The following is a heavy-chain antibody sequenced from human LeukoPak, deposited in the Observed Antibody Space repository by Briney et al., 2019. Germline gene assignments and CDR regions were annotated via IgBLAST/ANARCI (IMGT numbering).Heavy chain of an antibody. Sequence: GGSLRLSCAASGFTFSSYAMSWVRQAPGKGLEWVSAISGSGGSTYYADSVKGRFTISRDNSKNTLYLQMNSLRAEDTAVYYCAKDTPYYYDSSDYYVTAYYMDVWGKGTTVTVSS. CDR1: GFTFSSYA. CDR3: AKDTPYYYDSSDYYVTAYYMDV. D-gene: IGHD3-22*01. J-gene: IGHJ6*03. V-gene: IGHV3-23*01. CDR2: ISGSGGST.